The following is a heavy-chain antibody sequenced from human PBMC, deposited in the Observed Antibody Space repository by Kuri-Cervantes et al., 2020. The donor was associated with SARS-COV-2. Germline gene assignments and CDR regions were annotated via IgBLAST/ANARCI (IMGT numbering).Heavy chain of an antibody. CDR3: AREREALSIAGVEPFDI. D-gene: IGHD6-6*01. CDR1: GGTFSSYA. V-gene: IGHV1-69*13. J-gene: IGHJ3*02. Sequence: SVKVSCKASGGTFSSYAISWVRQAPGQGLEWMGGIIPMFGTPNYAQKFQGRVTITADESTSTAYMELSSLRSEDTAVYYCAREREALSIAGVEPFDIWGQGTMVTVSS. CDR2: IIPMFGTP.